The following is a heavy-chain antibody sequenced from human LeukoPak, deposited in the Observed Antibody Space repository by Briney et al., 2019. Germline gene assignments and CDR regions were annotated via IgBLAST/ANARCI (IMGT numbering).Heavy chain of an antibody. V-gene: IGHV5-10-1*01. CDR3: ARRSVVPAAKDGFDY. CDR1: GXSFTSYW. D-gene: IGHD2-2*01. J-gene: IGHJ4*02. Sequence: GESLKISCKGSGXSFTSYWSSWVRQMPGKGLEWMGRIDPSDSYTNYSPSFQGHVTISADKSISTAYLQWSSLKASDTAMYYCARRSVVPAAKDGFDYWGQGILVTVSS. CDR2: IDPSDSYT.